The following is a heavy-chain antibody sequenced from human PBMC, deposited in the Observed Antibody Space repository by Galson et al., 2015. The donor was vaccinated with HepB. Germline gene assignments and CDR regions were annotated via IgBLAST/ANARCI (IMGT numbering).Heavy chain of an antibody. Sequence: PALVKPTQTLTLPCTFSGFSLSTSGVGVGWIRQPPGKALEWLALIYWDDDKRYSPSLKSRLTITKDTSKNQVVLTMTNMDPVDTATYYCARDSGYARFDYWGQGTLVTVSS. CDR3: ARDSGYARFDY. V-gene: IGHV2-5*02. CDR2: IYWDDDK. CDR1: GFSLSTSGVG. J-gene: IGHJ4*02. D-gene: IGHD5-12*01.